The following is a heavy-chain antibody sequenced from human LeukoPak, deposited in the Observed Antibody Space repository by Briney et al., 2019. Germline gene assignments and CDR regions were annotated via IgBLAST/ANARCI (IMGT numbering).Heavy chain of an antibody. CDR1: GYTFTGYY. J-gene: IGHJ4*02. Sequence: ASVKVSCKASGYTFTGYYMHWVRQAPGQGLEWMGWINPNSGGTNYAQKFQGRVTMTRDTSIGTAYMELSRLRSDDTAVYYCARQVGYSSSWYEGDDYWGQGTLVTVSS. D-gene: IGHD6-13*01. V-gene: IGHV1-2*02. CDR3: ARQVGYSSSWYEGDDY. CDR2: INPNSGGT.